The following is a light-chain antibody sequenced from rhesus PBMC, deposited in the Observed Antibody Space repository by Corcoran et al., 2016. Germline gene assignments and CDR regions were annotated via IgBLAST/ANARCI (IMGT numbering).Light chain of an antibody. CDR3: MQALRSPWT. J-gene: IGKJ1*01. Sequence: DIVMIQTPLSLPVTLGEPASISCRSSQSLIYSDGQTYLYWYLQKPGQSPQLLMSLSSKRASGVPDKVSGRGSGTNFTLQISRVEAEDVGVYYCMQALRSPWTFGQGTKVEIK. CDR1: QSLIYSDGQTY. V-gene: IGKV2-82*02. CDR2: LSS.